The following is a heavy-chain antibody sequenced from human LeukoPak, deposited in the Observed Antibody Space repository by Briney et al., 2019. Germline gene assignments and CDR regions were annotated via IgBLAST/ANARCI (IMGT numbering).Heavy chain of an antibody. CDR3: ARDIAPSNRGAFDI. V-gene: IGHV1-69*01. CDR1: GGTFSSYA. J-gene: IGHJ3*02. D-gene: IGHD2/OR15-2a*01. Sequence: ASVKVSCKASGGTFSSYAISWVRQAPGQGLEWMGGIIPIFGTANYAQKFQGRVTITADESTSTAYMELSSLRSEDTAVYYCARDIAPSNRGAFDIWGQGTMVTVSS. CDR2: IIPIFGTA.